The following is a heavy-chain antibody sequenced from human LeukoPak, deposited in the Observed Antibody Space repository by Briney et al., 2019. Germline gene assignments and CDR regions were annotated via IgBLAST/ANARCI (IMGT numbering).Heavy chain of an antibody. CDR2: THTSGST. CDR1: GGSISSYY. J-gene: IGHJ4*02. D-gene: IGHD3-10*01. CDR3: ARDTYYYGSGTYYFNY. V-gene: IGHV4-4*07. Sequence: PSETLSLTCTVSGGSISSYYWTWIRQPAGKGLEWIGRTHTSGSTNYNPSLKSRVTMSVDTSKNQFSLKLTSVTAADTAVYYCARDTYYYGSGTYYFNYWGQGTLVTVSS.